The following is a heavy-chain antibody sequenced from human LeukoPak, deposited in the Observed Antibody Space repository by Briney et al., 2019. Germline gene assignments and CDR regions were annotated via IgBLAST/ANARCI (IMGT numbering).Heavy chain of an antibody. J-gene: IGHJ4*02. CDR3: ARQHDILTGRNHIDY. V-gene: IGHV5-51*01. D-gene: IGHD3-9*01. CDR1: GYSVTSHW. CDR2: IYPGDSDT. Sequence: GESLKISCKGSGYSVTSHWIGWVRQMPGKGLEWMGIIYPGDSDTRYSPSFQGQVTISADKSISTAYLQWSSLKASDTAMYYCARQHDILTGRNHIDYWGQGTLVTVSS.